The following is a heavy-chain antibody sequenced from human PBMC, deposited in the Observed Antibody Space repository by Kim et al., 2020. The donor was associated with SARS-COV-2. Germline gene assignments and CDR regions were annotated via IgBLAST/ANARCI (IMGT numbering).Heavy chain of an antibody. CDR2: INHSGST. CDR1: GGSFSGYY. CDR3: ARGRIVVVVAATRIRGWFDP. D-gene: IGHD2-15*01. V-gene: IGHV4-34*01. Sequence: SETLSLTCAVYGGSFSGYYWSWIRQPPGKGLEWIGEINHSGSTNYNPSLKSRVTISVDTSKNQFSLKLSSVTAADTAVYYCARGRIVVVVAATRIRGWFDPWGQGTLVTVSS. J-gene: IGHJ5*02.